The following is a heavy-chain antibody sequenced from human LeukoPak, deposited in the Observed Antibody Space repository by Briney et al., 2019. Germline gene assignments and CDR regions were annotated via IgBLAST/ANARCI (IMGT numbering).Heavy chain of an antibody. V-gene: IGHV3-43D*04. Sequence: PGGSLRLSCAASGFTFDDYAMHWVRQAPGKGLEWVSLISWDGGSTYYADSVKGRFTISRDNSKNSLYLQMNSLRAEDTALYYCAKDRFFGHTNCYYYYMDVWGKGNTVTVSS. D-gene: IGHD3/OR15-3a*01. J-gene: IGHJ6*03. CDR3: AKDRFFGHTNCYYYYMDV. CDR2: ISWDGGST. CDR1: GFTFDDYA.